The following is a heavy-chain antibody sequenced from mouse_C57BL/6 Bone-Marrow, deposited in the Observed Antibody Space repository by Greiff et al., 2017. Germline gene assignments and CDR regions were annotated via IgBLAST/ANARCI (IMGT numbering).Heavy chain of an antibody. V-gene: IGHV1-42*01. J-gene: IGHJ3*01. CDR3: ARIYYDYDGFAY. Sequence: VQLKESGPELVKPGASVKISCKASGYSFTGYYMNWVKQSPEQSLEWIGEINPSTGGTTYNQKFKAKATLTVDKSSSTAYMQLKSLTSEDSAVYYCARIYYDYDGFAYWGQGTLVTVSA. CDR1: GYSFTGYY. CDR2: INPSTGGT. D-gene: IGHD2-4*01.